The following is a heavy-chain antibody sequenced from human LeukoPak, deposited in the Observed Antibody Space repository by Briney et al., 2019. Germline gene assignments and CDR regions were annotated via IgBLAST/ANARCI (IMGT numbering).Heavy chain of an antibody. CDR1: GYTFTSYG. V-gene: IGHV1-69*04. Sequence: SVKVSCKASGYTFTSYGISWVRQAPGQGLEWMGRIIPILGIANYAQKFQGRVTITADKSTSTAYMELSSLRSEDTAVYYCARDGKGMEYGSGSYRLHYFDYWGQGTLVTVSS. J-gene: IGHJ4*02. D-gene: IGHD3-10*01. CDR2: IIPILGIA. CDR3: ARDGKGMEYGSGSYRLHYFDY.